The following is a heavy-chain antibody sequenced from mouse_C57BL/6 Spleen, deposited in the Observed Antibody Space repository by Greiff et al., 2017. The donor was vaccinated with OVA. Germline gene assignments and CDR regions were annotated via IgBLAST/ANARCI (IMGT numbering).Heavy chain of an antibody. CDR2: INPNCGTT. V-gene: IGHV1-39*01. J-gene: IGHJ4*01. CDR3: AIEYDYVPSYARDY. CDR1: GYSFTDYN. Sequence: EVQRVESGPELVKPGASVKISCKASGYSFTDYNMNWVKQSNGKSLEWIGVINPNCGTTSYNQKFKGKATLTVDQSSSTAYMQLNSLTSEDSAVYDGAIEYDYVPSYARDYWGQGTSVTVSS. D-gene: IGHD2-4*01.